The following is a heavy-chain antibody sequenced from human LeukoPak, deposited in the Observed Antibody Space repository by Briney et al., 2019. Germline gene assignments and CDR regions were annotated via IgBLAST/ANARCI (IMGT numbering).Heavy chain of an antibody. CDR1: GYTFTGYY. V-gene: IGHV1-2*06. CDR3: ARDLEQWFRQRDY. CDR2: INPDSGGT. D-gene: IGHD6-19*01. J-gene: IGHJ4*02. Sequence: ASVKVSCKASGYTFTGYYMHWVRQAPGQGLEWMGRINPDSGGTNYAPTFQGRVTMTRDTSISTVYMSLRRLRSDDTAVYYCARDLEQWFRQRDYWGQGTLVTVSS.